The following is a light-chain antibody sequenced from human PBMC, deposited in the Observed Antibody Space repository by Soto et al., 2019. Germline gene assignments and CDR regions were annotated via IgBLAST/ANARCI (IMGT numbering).Light chain of an antibody. CDR1: SSDVGGYNY. Sequence: QSVLTQPASVSGSPGQSITLSCTVTSSDVGGYNYVSWYQQHPGKAPKLMIYEVSNRPSGVSNRFSGSKSGNTASLTISGLQAEDEADYYCSSYTSSSTLVFGGGTKLTVL. J-gene: IGLJ3*02. V-gene: IGLV2-14*01. CDR2: EVS. CDR3: SSYTSSSTLV.